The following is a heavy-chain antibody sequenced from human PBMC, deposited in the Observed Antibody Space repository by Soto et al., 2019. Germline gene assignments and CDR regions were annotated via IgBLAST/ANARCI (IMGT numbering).Heavy chain of an antibody. CDR2: IYYSGST. V-gene: IGHV4-39*01. CDR3: ARGGVGEQLVYFDY. J-gene: IGHJ4*02. D-gene: IGHD6-13*01. CDR1: GGPISSSSYY. Sequence: QLQLQESGPGLVKPSETLSLTCTVSGGPISSSSYYWGWIRQPPGKGLEWIGSIYYSGSTYYNPSLKSRVTISVDTSKNQFSLKLSSVTAADTAVYYCARGGVGEQLVYFDYWGQGTLVTVSS.